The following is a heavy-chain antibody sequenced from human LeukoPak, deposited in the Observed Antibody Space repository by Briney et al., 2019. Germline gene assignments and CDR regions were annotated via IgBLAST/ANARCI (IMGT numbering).Heavy chain of an antibody. J-gene: IGHJ2*01. CDR2: INPNSGGT. Sequence: ASVKVSCKASGYTFTGYYMHWVRQAPGQGLEWMGWINPNSGGTNYAQKFQGRVTMTRDTSISTAYMELSSLRSDDTAVYYCARRREYSGYDSGTWYFDLWGRGTLVTVSS. CDR3: ARRREYSGYDSGTWYFDL. V-gene: IGHV1-2*02. CDR1: GYTFTGYY. D-gene: IGHD5-12*01.